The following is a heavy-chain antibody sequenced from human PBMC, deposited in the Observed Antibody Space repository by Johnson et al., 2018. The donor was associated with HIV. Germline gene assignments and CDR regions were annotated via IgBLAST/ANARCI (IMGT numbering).Heavy chain of an antibody. CDR1: GFTFSSYD. CDR3: AKDFRRFFPTPDAFDI. D-gene: IGHD4-23*01. V-gene: IGHV3-13*01. J-gene: IGHJ3*02. CDR2: IGTAGDT. Sequence: VQLVESGGGLVQPGGSLRLSCAASGFTFSSYDMHWVRQATGKGLEWVSAIGTAGDTYYPGSVKGRFTISRENAKNSLYLHMNTLRAEDTAVYCCAKDFRRFFPTPDAFDIWGQGTMVTVSS.